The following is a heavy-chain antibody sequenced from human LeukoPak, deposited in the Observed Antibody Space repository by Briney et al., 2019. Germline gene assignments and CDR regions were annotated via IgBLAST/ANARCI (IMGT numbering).Heavy chain of an antibody. V-gene: IGHV4-4*07. J-gene: IGHJ4*02. CDR2: IYTSGST. CDR3: ARGAGLRYFDY. CDR1: GRSISSYY. Sequence: SEALSLAWTVAGRSISSYYCSWIRPPAGKGLGWIGRIYTSGSTNYNPSLKNRVTMSVDTSKNQLSLNLSSVTAADTAVYYCARGAGLRYFDYWGQGNLVTVSS.